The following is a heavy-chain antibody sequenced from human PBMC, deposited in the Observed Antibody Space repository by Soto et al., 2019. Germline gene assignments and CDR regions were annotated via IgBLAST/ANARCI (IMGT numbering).Heavy chain of an antibody. CDR3: ARYNAASGTYYFDF. D-gene: IGHD6-13*01. CDR1: GAYVSSTYL. Sequence: ASETLSLTCTVAGAYVSSTYLWSWVRQPPGKGPEWIGEINHRGSANYNPSLKSRVTISVDISKSQFSLRLTSVTAADTAVYYCARYNAASGTYYFDFWGQGALVTVSS. V-gene: IGHV4-4*02. CDR2: INHRGSA. J-gene: IGHJ4*02.